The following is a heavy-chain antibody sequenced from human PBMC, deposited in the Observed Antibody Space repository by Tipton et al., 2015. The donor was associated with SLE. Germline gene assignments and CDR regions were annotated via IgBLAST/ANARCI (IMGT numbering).Heavy chain of an antibody. J-gene: IGHJ4*02. CDR2: IYTSGST. Sequence: TLSLTCTVSGGSISSGSYYWSWIRQPAGKGLEWIGRIYTSGSTNYNPSLKSRVTISVDTPKNHFSLKLSSVTAADTAVYYCAREDGRYYFDYWGQGTLVTVSS. CDR1: GGSISSGSYY. V-gene: IGHV4-61*02. D-gene: IGHD5-24*01. CDR3: AREDGRYYFDY.